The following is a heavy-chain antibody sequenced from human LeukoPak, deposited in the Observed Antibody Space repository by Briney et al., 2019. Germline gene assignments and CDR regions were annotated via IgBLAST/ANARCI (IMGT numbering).Heavy chain of an antibody. CDR2: IYYSGST. CDR3: ARVPYYDYVWGSYRYKRAPNFDY. D-gene: IGHD3-16*02. J-gene: IGHJ4*02. CDR1: GGSISSYY. Sequence: SETLSLTCTVSGGSISSYYWSWIRQPPGKGLEWIGYIYYSGSTNYNPSLKSRVTISVDTSKNQFSLKLSSVTAADTAAYYCARVPYYDYVWGSYRYKRAPNFDYWGQGALVTVSS. V-gene: IGHV4-59*01.